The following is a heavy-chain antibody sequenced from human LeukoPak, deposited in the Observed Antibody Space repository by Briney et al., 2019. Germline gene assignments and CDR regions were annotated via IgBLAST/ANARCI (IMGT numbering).Heavy chain of an antibody. D-gene: IGHD5-24*01. CDR1: GFTLNIYW. V-gene: IGHV3-74*01. Sequence: PGGSLRLSCAASGFTLNIYWMTWVRQAPGKGLVWVSHINTFGTTATYADSVKGRFTISRDNANNTLYLQMNSLRVEDTAVYYCVRDNAYKFDYWGQGTLVTVSS. J-gene: IGHJ4*02. CDR3: VRDNAYKFDY. CDR2: INTFGTTA.